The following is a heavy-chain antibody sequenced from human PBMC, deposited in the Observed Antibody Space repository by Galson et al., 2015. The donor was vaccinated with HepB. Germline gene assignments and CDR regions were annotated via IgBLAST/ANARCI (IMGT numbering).Heavy chain of an antibody. CDR3: ARDTPYYYDSSGSFDAFDI. J-gene: IGHJ3*02. Sequence: PVKVYCKASGYTFTSYAMHWVRQAHGQRLEWMGWINAGNGNTKYSQKFQGRVTITRDTSASTAYMELSSLRSEDTAVYYCARDTPYYYDSSGSFDAFDIWGQGTMVTVSS. V-gene: IGHV1-3*01. CDR2: INAGNGNT. CDR1: GYTFTSYA. D-gene: IGHD3-22*01.